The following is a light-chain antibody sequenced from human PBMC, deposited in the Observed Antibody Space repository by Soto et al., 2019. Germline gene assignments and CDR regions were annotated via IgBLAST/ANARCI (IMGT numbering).Light chain of an antibody. V-gene: IGLV2-14*01. Sequence: QSVLLQPASVSGSPGQSLTISCTGTSSDVGNYDYVSWYQQHPGKVPKLMIYDVSNRPSGVSNRFSGSKSGNTASLTISGLQAEDEADYYCISFTTRATYVFGTGT. J-gene: IGLJ1*01. CDR2: DVS. CDR3: ISFTTRATYV. CDR1: SSDVGNYDY.